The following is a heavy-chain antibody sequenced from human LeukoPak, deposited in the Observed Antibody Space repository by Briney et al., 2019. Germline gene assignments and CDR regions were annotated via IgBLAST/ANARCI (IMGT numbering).Heavy chain of an antibody. Sequence: SGGSLRLSCAASGFTFSNYAMSWVRQAPGKGLEWVSYISSSTNTIYYADSVKGRFTISRDNAKNSLFLQMNSLRDEDTAVYYCARGGYGANDDAFDIWGQGTMVTVSS. D-gene: IGHD4-23*01. V-gene: IGHV3-48*02. CDR3: ARGGYGANDDAFDI. CDR1: GFTFSNYA. CDR2: ISSSTNTI. J-gene: IGHJ3*02.